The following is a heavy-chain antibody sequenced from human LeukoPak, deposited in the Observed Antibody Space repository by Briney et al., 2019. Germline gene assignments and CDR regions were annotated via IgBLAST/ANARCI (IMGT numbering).Heavy chain of an antibody. CDR1: GFNFNDYD. J-gene: IGHJ4*02. CDR2: ISGSGGST. CDR3: AKAIYDYVWGSYRYIDY. V-gene: IGHV3-23*01. Sequence: PGGSLRLSCEASGFNFNDYDIEWVRQAPGKGLEWVSAISGSGGSTYYADSVKGRFTISRDNSKNTLYLQMNSLRAEDTAVYYCAKAIYDYVWGSYRYIDYWGQGTLVTVSS. D-gene: IGHD3-16*02.